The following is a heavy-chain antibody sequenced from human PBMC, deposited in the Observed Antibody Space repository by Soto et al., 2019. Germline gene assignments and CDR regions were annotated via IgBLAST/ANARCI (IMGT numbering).Heavy chain of an antibody. CDR1: GYIFTSYG. J-gene: IGHJ6*02. CDR3: ARDLYPGFQETKYHYGMDV. V-gene: IGHV1-18*01. CDR2: ISGYKGNT. Sequence: GASVKVSCKASGYIFTSYGISWVRQAPGQGLEWMGWISGYKGNTNYAQKFQGRVSMTTDTSTSTAYMELRSLRSDDTAVYYCARDLYPGFQETKYHYGMDVWGQGTTVTVSS. D-gene: IGHD1-7*01.